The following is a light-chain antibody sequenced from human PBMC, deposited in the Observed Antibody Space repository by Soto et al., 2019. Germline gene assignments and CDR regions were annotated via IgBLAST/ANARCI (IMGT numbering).Light chain of an antibody. Sequence: QSVLTQPRSVSGSPGQSVTISCTGTSSDVGGYNYVSWYQQHPGKAPKLMIYDVSKRPSGVPDRFSGSKSGNTASLTISGLQAEDEADYYCCSYAASYTLYVLGTGTKVTVL. CDR1: SSDVGGYNY. V-gene: IGLV2-11*01. CDR3: CSYAASYTLYV. CDR2: DVS. J-gene: IGLJ1*01.